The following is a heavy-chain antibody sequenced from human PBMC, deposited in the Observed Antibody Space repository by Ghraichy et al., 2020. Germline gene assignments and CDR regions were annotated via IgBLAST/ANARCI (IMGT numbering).Heavy chain of an antibody. CDR3: AKGSRADGFLF. J-gene: IGHJ4*02. V-gene: IGHV3-23*01. CDR2: ISHGGGTT. D-gene: IGHD5-24*01. CDR1: GFTFTSYA. Sequence: GGSLRLSCSASGFTFTSYATTWVRQAPGKGLEWVSVISHGGGTTHYADSVKGRFIISRDNSKNTVYLQMNSLRGEDTAVYYCAKGSRADGFLFGGQGTLVTVSS.